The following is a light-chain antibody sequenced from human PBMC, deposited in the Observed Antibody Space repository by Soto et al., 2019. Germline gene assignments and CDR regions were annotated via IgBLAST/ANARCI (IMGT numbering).Light chain of an antibody. CDR1: QRVSSVY. CDR2: GAS. CDR3: QQYGSSPPSST. V-gene: IGKV3-20*01. Sequence: EFGFTQSPGTLSLSTGERATLSCRASQRVSSVYLAWYQQKPGQAPRLLIYGASSRATGIPDRFSGRGSGTDFTLTISRLEPEDFAVYYCQQYGSSPPSSTFGQGTRLEIK. J-gene: IGKJ5*01.